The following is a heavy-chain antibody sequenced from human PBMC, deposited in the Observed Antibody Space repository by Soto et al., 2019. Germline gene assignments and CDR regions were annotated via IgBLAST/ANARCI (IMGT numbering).Heavy chain of an antibody. Sequence: SETLSLTCTVSGGSISGYYWSWIRQPAGKGLEWIGRIYTSGSTNYNPSLKSRVTMSVDTSKNQFSLKLSSVTAADTAVYYCARDQFHCSSTSCYTDWFDPWGQGTLVTVSS. V-gene: IGHV4-4*07. J-gene: IGHJ5*02. CDR1: GGSISGYY. D-gene: IGHD2-2*02. CDR3: ARDQFHCSSTSCYTDWFDP. CDR2: IYTSGST.